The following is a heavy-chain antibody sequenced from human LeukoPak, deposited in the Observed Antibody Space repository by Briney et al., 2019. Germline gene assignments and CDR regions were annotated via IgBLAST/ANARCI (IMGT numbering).Heavy chain of an antibody. V-gene: IGHV1-69*04. D-gene: IGHD3-3*01. CDR1: GGTFSSYT. Sequence: GASVKVSCKASGGTFSSYTISWVRQAPGQGLEWMGRIIPILGIANYAQKFQGRVTITADKSTSTAYMELSSLRSEDTALYYCARDTSITIFGVVIPFDPWGQGTLVTVSS. J-gene: IGHJ5*02. CDR2: IIPILGIA. CDR3: ARDTSITIFGVVIPFDP.